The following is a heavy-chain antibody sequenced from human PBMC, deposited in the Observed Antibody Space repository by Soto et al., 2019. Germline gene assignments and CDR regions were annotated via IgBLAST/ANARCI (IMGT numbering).Heavy chain of an antibody. D-gene: IGHD5-18*01. J-gene: IGHJ4*02. CDR3: ARDRALTGYSYGPGIDY. V-gene: IGHV3-30*03. Sequence: QVQLVESGGGVVQPGRSLRLSRAAPAFTFSGYGMHWVRQAPGKGLEWVAVISYDGYNKYDADSVKGRFTISRDNSKNTLYLQMNSLRAEGTAVYYCARDRALTGYSYGPGIDYWGQGTLVTVSS. CDR2: ISYDGYNK. CDR1: AFTFSGYG.